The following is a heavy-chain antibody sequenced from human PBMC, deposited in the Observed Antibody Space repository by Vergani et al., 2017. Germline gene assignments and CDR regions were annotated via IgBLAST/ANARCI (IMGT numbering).Heavy chain of an antibody. J-gene: IGHJ4*02. D-gene: IGHD4/OR15-4a*01. CDR3: VRDEYGVAGY. V-gene: IGHV3-7*01. Sequence: EVQLVESGGGLVQPGGSLRLSCAASGFTFSDSWMTWVRQAPGKGLEWVANIKEDGSEKYYVDSVKGRFTVSRDNAKNSLYLQMNRLGVEDTAIYYCVRDEYGVAGYWGQGTMVIVSS. CDR1: GFTFSDSW. CDR2: IKEDGSEK.